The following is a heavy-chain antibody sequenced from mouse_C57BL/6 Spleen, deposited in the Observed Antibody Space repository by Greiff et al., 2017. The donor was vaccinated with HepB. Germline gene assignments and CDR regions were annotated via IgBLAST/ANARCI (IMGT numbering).Heavy chain of an antibody. CDR1: GYTFTDYE. V-gene: IGHV1-15*01. D-gene: IGHD1-1*01. Sequence: QVQLQPSGAELVRPGASVTLSCKASGYTFTDYEMHWVKQTPVHGLEWIGAIDPETGGTAYNQKFKGKAILTADKSSSTAYMELRSLTSEDSAVYYCTRWGGSSLRPLYFDYWGQGTTLTVSS. CDR3: TRWGGSSLRPLYFDY. J-gene: IGHJ2*01. CDR2: IDPETGGT.